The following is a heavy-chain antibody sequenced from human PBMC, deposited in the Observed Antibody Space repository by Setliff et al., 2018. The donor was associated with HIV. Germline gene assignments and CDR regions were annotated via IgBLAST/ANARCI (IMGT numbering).Heavy chain of an antibody. Sequence: SETLSLTCTVSGGSISSGDYFLSWIRQAPGKGLEWIGCIYYSGSAYYNPSLKSRVTISVDTSKNQFSLKLSSVTAADTAIYYCARTYSSNWYIDYWGQGTLVTVSS. CDR3: ARTYSSNWYIDY. CDR2: IYYSGSA. D-gene: IGHD6-13*01. J-gene: IGHJ4*02. V-gene: IGHV4-30-4*08. CDR1: GGSISSGDYF.